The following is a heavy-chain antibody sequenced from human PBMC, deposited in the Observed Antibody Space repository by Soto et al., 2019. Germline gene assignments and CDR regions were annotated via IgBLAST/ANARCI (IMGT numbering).Heavy chain of an antibody. CDR3: ARRASR. Sequence: GGSLRLSCAVSGFTFSSSEMYWVRQAPGKGLEWISYIHPSGQPIFYADSVKGRFTISRDNANNSVFLQMNSLRAEDTAVYYCARRASRWGQGTMVTVSS. D-gene: IGHD1-26*01. J-gene: IGHJ3*01. CDR2: IHPSGQPI. V-gene: IGHV3-48*03. CDR1: GFTFSSSE.